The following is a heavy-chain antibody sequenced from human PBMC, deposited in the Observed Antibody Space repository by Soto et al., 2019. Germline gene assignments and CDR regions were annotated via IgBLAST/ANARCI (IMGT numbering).Heavy chain of an antibody. CDR1: GYSFTRYG. CDR2: INAYNGNT. CDR3: AMVDFYVTRSPQDV. Sequence: QVQLVQSGAEVKNPGASVKVSCKASGYSFTRYGIGWARQAPGQGLEWMGWINAYNGNTNYTQNLPGRVTLTTDTSTTTTYMELRRLRSNHVGIYYCAMVDFYVTRSPQDVWGQGTTVTVSS. D-gene: IGHD3-16*01. V-gene: IGHV1-18*03. J-gene: IGHJ6*02.